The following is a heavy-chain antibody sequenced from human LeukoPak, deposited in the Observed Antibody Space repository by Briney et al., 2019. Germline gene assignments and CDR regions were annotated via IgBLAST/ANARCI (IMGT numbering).Heavy chain of an antibody. CDR2: INHSGST. CDR1: GGSSSGYY. J-gene: IGHJ5*02. CDR3: ARGRLLWFGEPKKNWFDP. Sequence: SETLSLTCAVYGGSSSGYYWSWIRQPPGKGLEWIGEINHSGSTNYNPSLKSRVTISVDTSKNQFSLKLSSVTAADTAVYYCARGRLLWFGEPKKNWFDPWGQGTLVTVSS. V-gene: IGHV4-34*01. D-gene: IGHD3-10*01.